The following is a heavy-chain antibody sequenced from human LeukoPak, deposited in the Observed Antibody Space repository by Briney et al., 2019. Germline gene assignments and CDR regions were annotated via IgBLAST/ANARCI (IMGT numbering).Heavy chain of an antibody. D-gene: IGHD1-26*01. CDR1: GGSFSGYY. Sequence: SETLSLTCAVYGGSFSGYYWSWIRQPPGKGLEWIGEINHSGSNNYNPSLKSRVTISVDTSKNQFSLKLSSVTAADTAVYYCARELRGFSGSYYGDWYFDLWGRGTLVTVSS. V-gene: IGHV4-34*01. J-gene: IGHJ2*01. CDR2: INHSGSN. CDR3: ARELRGFSGSYYGDWYFDL.